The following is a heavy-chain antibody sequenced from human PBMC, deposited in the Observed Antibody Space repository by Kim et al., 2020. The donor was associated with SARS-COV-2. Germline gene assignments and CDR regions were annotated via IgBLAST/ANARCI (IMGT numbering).Heavy chain of an antibody. Sequence: SQTLSLTCTVSGGSISSGGYYWSWIRQHPGKGLEWIGYIYYSGSIYYNPSLKSRVTISVDTSKNQFSLKLSSVTAADTAVYYCARSPLTIFGVVTAFDIWGQGTMVTVSS. CDR3: ARSPLTIFGVVTAFDI. D-gene: IGHD3-3*01. CDR2: IYYSGSI. V-gene: IGHV4-31*03. CDR1: GGSISSGGYY. J-gene: IGHJ3*02.